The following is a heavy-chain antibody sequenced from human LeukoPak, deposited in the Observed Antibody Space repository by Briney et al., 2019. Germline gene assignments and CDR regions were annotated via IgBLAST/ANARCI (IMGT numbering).Heavy chain of an antibody. CDR3: ARTSNHYYGSGSPPFDP. Sequence: PSETLSLTCTVSGGSISSSSYYWGWIRQPPGKGLEWIGSIYYSGSTYYNPSLKSRVTISVDTSKNQFSLKLSSVTAADTAVYYCARTSNHYYGSGSPPFDPWGQGTLVTVSS. CDR1: GGSISSSSYY. CDR2: IYYSGST. J-gene: IGHJ5*01. D-gene: IGHD3-10*01. V-gene: IGHV4-39*07.